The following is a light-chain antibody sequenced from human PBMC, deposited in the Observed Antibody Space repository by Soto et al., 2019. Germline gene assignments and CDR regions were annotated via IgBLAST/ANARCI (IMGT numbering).Light chain of an antibody. CDR3: QQYYSTPQT. V-gene: IGKV4-1*01. CDR1: QSVLYSSNNKNY. Sequence: DIVMTQSPDSLAVSLGERATINCKSSQSVLYSSNNKNYLAWYQQKPGQPPKLLIYWASTRESGVPDRFSGSGSGTDSTLTISSLQAEDVAVYYCQQYYSTPQTFGPGTKVDIK. J-gene: IGKJ3*01. CDR2: WAS.